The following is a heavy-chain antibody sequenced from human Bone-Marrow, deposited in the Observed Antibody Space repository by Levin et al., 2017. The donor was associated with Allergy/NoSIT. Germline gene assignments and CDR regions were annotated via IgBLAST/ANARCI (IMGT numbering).Heavy chain of an antibody. D-gene: IGHD3-10*01. V-gene: IGHV3-48*01. J-gene: IGHJ6*03. CDR3: ARVNMAGVRGVGYYYYYYYMDV. CDR1: GFTFSSYS. CDR2: ISSSSSTI. Sequence: GGSLRLSCAASGFTFSSYSMNWVRQAPGKGLEWVSYISSSSSTIYYADSVKGRFTISRDNAKNSLYLQMNSLRAEDTAVYYCARVNMAGVRGVGYYYYYYYMDVWGKGTTVTVSS.